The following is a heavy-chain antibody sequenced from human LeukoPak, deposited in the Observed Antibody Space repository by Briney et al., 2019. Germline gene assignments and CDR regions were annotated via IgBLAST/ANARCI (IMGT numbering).Heavy chain of an antibody. D-gene: IGHD6-6*01. J-gene: IGHJ5*02. CDR2: ISGSGGST. V-gene: IGHV3-23*01. CDR1: GFTFSSYA. CDR3: AKSAFEYSTDSNWFDP. Sequence: GGSLRLSCAASGFTFSSYAMSWVRQAPGKGLEWVSAISGSGGSTYYADSVKGRFTISRDNSKNTLYLQMNSLRAEDTAVYYCAKSAFEYSTDSNWFDPWGQGTLVTVSS.